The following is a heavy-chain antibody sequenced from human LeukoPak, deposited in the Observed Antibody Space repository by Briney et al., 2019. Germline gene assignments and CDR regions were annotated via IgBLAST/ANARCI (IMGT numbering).Heavy chain of an antibody. Sequence: SETLSLTCAVSGGSISSSNWWSWVRQPPGKGLEWIGEIYHSGSTNYNPSLKSRVTISVDKPKNQFSLKLSSVTAADTAVYYCARDRYYGSGRPAGYFDYWGQGTLVTVSS. J-gene: IGHJ4*02. V-gene: IGHV4-4*02. D-gene: IGHD3-10*01. CDR2: IYHSGST. CDR3: ARDRYYGSGRPAGYFDY. CDR1: GGSISSSNW.